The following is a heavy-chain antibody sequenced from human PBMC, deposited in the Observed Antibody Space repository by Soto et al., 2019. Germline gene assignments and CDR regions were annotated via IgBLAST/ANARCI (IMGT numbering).Heavy chain of an antibody. CDR2: INAGNGNT. D-gene: IGHD3-3*01. CDR1: GYTFTSYA. V-gene: IGHV1-3*01. CDR3: ARDGPHISIFGYGDY. Sequence: ASVKVSCKASGYTFTSYAMHWVRQAPGQRLEWMGWINAGNGNTKYSQNFQGRVTITRDTSASTAYMELSSLRSEDTAVYYCARDGPHISIFGYGDYWGQGNLVTVSS. J-gene: IGHJ4*02.